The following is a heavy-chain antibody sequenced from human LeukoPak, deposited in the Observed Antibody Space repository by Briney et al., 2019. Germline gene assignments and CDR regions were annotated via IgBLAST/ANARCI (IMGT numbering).Heavy chain of an antibody. V-gene: IGHV4-4*07. Sequence: SETLSLTCTVSGGSISSYYWSWIRQPPGKGLEWIGRIYTSGSTNYNPSLKSRVTISVDTSKNQFSLKLSSVTAADTAVYYCARGPTTVTRAFDYWGQGTLVTVSS. CDR1: GGSISSYY. CDR2: IYTSGST. D-gene: IGHD4-17*01. CDR3: ARGPTTVTRAFDY. J-gene: IGHJ4*02.